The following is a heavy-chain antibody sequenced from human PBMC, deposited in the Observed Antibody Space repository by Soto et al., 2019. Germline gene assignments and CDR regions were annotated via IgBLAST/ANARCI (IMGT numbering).Heavy chain of an antibody. J-gene: IGHJ4*02. CDR3: ARGGNEWSSSYFLDY. V-gene: IGHV1-3*01. Sequence: QVQLVQSGGEVKKPGASVKISCKASGYTLTKYAIHWVRQAPGQGLEWMGWINAGNGNTKYSQKFQGRVTITRDTSEITAYMELSSLRPEDTAVYYCARGGNEWSSSYFLDYWGQGTLVTVSS. D-gene: IGHD6-6*01. CDR2: INAGNGNT. CDR1: GYTLTKYA.